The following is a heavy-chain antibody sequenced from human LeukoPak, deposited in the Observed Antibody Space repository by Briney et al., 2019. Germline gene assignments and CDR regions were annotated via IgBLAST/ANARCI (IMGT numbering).Heavy chain of an antibody. CDR3: ARYGRYSSSYYYYYMDV. CDR2: IYYSGST. D-gene: IGHD6-13*01. J-gene: IGHJ6*03. CDR1: GGSISSYY. Sequence: SETLSLTCTVSGGSISSYYWSWIRQPPGKGLEWIGYIYYSGSTNYNPSLKSRVTISVDTSKNQFSLKLSSVTAADTAVYYCARYGRYSSSYYYYYMDVWGKGTTVTVSS. V-gene: IGHV4-59*01.